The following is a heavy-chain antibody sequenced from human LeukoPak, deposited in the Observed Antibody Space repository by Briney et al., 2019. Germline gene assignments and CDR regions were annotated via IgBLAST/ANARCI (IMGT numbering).Heavy chain of an antibody. Sequence: GGSLRLSCAASGFTFSSYSMNWVRQAPGKGLEWVSYISSSSSTIYYADSVKGRFTISRDNAKNSLYLQMNSLRAEDTAVYYCASGYYYDSSGYPADWGQGTLVTVSS. V-gene: IGHV3-48*01. CDR3: ASGYYYDSSGYPAD. J-gene: IGHJ4*02. CDR1: GFTFSSYS. D-gene: IGHD3-22*01. CDR2: ISSSSSTI.